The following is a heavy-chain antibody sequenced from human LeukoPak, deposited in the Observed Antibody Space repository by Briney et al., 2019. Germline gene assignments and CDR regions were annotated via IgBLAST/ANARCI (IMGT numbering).Heavy chain of an antibody. CDR2: IDIDGTGT. D-gene: IGHD4-17*01. J-gene: IGHJ4*02. CDR1: GFTFTNYW. CDR3: AKGPTVTTYDY. Sequence: GGSLRLSCAASGFTFTNYWMHWVRQAPGKGLVWVSRIDIDGTGTSYADSVKGRFTISRDNAKNTVSLQMNSLKAEDTAVYYCAKGPTVTTYDYWGQGTLVTVSS. V-gene: IGHV3-74*01.